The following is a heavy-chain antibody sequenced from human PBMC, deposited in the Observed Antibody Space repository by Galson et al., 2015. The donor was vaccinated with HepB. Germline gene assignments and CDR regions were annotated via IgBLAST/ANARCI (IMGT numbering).Heavy chain of an antibody. CDR3: AKDFGGRDLRGMDV. J-gene: IGHJ6*02. Sequence: SLRLSCAASGFTFSSYGMHWVRQAPGKGLEWVAVISYDGSNKYYADSVKGRFTISRDNSKNTLYLQMNSLRAEDTAVYYCAKDFGGRDLRGMDVWGQGTTVTVSS. D-gene: IGHD2-15*01. CDR2: ISYDGSNK. V-gene: IGHV3-30*18. CDR1: GFTFSSYG.